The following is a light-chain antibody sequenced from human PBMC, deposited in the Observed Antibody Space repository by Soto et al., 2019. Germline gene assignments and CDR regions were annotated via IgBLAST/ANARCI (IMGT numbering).Light chain of an antibody. CDR1: SSDVGGYNF. CDR2: EVS. CDR3: SSYTLRNTLVL. J-gene: IGLJ3*02. Sequence: QSALTQPASASGSPGQSITISCTGTSSDVGGYNFVSWYQQHPGKAPRLIIYEVSSRPSGVSYRLYGSKSGNTASLTISGLQAEDEADYYCSSYTLRNTLVLFGGGTKVTVL. V-gene: IGLV2-14*01.